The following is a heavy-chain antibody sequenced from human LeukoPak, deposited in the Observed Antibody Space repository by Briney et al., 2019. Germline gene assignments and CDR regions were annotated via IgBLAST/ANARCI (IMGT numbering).Heavy chain of an antibody. CDR3: AKVPHLIGSGYYYFDY. D-gene: IGHD3-3*01. J-gene: IGHJ4*02. CDR1: GFTFSSYA. V-gene: IGHV3-23*01. CDR2: ISGSGGST. Sequence: PGGSLRLSCAASGFTFSSYAMSWVRQAPGKGLEWVSAISGSGGSTYYADSVKGRFTISRDNSKNTLYLQMNSLGAEDTAVYYCAKVPHLIGSGYYYFDYWGQGTLVTVSS.